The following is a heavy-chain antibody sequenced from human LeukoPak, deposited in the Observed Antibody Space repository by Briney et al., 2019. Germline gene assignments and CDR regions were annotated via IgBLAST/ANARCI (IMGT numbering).Heavy chain of an antibody. J-gene: IGHJ4*02. CDR3: ARSPREQWLIDY. V-gene: IGHV3-21*01. D-gene: IGHD6-19*01. Sequence: PGGSLRLPCAASEFTFSSYSMNWVRQAPGKGLEWVSSINRRSDYIYYADSVKGRFTISRDNAENSLYLQMNSLRDEDTAVYYCARSPREQWLIDYWGQGTQLTVSS. CDR2: INRRSDYI. CDR1: EFTFSSYS.